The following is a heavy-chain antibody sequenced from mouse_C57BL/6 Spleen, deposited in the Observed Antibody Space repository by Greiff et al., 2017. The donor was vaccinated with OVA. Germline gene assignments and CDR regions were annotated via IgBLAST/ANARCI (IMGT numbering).Heavy chain of an antibody. CDR3: AREDYGNYYFDY. J-gene: IGHJ2*01. Sequence: EVQLVESGGGLVKPGGSLKLSCAASGFTFSSYAMSWVRQTPEKRLEWVATISDGGSYTYYPDNVKGRFTISRDNAKNNLYLQMSHLKSEDTAMYYCAREDYGNYYFDYWGQGTTLTVSS. CDR2: ISDGGSYT. CDR1: GFTFSSYA. D-gene: IGHD2-1*01. V-gene: IGHV5-4*01.